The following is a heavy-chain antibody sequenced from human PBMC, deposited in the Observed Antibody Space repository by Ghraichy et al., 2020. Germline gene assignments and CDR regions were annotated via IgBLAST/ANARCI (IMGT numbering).Heavy chain of an antibody. CDR2: VSYDGSNK. J-gene: IGHJ4*02. Sequence: GESLNISCAASGFMFSNFGMHWVRQAPGKGLEWVALVSYDGSNKYYADSVKGRFTISRDNSKNTVYLQMSSLRDEDTALYYCAKTFYNTLVAGFDYWGQGSLVTVSS. V-gene: IGHV3-30*18. CDR3: AKTFYNTLVAGFDY. D-gene: IGHD6-19*01. CDR1: GFMFSNFG.